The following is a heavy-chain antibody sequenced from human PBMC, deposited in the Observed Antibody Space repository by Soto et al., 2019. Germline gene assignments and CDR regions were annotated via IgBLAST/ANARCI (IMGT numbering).Heavy chain of an antibody. V-gene: IGHV4-39*01. CDR2: IYYSGST. CDR3: AIDPYYDFWSGSTGDAFDI. J-gene: IGHJ3*02. CDR1: GGSISSSSYY. D-gene: IGHD3-3*01. Sequence: SETLSLTCTVSGGSISSSSYYWGWIRQPPGKGLERIGSIYYSGSTYYNPSLKSRVTISVDTSKNQFSLKLSSVTAADTAVYYCAIDPYYDFWSGSTGDAFDIWGQGTMVTVSS.